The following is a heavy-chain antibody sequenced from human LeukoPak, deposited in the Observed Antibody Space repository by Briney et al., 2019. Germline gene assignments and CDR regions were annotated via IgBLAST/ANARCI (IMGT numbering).Heavy chain of an antibody. CDR2: IIPILGIA. CDR1: GGTFSSYT. CDR3: ARAGLDGYNFDY. J-gene: IGHJ4*02. V-gene: IGHV1-69*02. Sequence: GSSVKVSCKASGGTFSSYTISWVRQAPGQGLEWMGRIIPILGIANYPHKFQGRVTITADKSTSTAYMELSSLRSEDTAVYYCARAGLDGYNFDYWGQGTLVTVSS. D-gene: IGHD5-24*01.